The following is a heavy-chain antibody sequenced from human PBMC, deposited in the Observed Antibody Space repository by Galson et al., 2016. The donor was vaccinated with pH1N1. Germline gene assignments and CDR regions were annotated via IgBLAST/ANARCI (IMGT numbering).Heavy chain of an antibody. D-gene: IGHD1-14*01. V-gene: IGHV3-23*01. CDR2: ISATGIST. CDR1: GFTFSSYV. J-gene: IGHJ4*02. CDR3: AKDFSHYIPSTGAFDY. Sequence: SLRLSCAASGFTFSSYVIHWVRQAPGKGLEWVSSISATGISTYYADSVKGRFTISRDNSKSTVYLQMDSLRAEDTALYYCAKDFSHYIPSTGAFDYWGRGALVTVSS.